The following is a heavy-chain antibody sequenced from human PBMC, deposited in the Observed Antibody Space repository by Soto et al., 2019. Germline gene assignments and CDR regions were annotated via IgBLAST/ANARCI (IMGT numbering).Heavy chain of an antibody. D-gene: IGHD2-2*03. CDR2: ISAYNGNT. J-gene: IGHJ6*02. CDR1: GYTFTGYG. V-gene: IGHV1-18*01. Sequence: ASVKVSCKASGYTFTGYGISWVRQAPGQGLEWMGWISAYNGNTNYAQKLQGRVTMTTDTSTSTAYMELRSLRSDDTAVYYCASVDIVVVPAAMEPQYYYYGMDVWGQGTTVTVSS. CDR3: ASVDIVVVPAAMEPQYYYYGMDV.